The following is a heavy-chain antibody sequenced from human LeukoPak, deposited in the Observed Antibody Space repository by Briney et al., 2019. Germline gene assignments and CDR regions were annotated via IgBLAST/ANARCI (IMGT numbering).Heavy chain of an antibody. CDR1: GYSFTSYW. CDR3: ARPLDYYDSSGYYGAFDI. V-gene: IGHV5-51*03. Sequence: GESLKISCKGSGYSFTSYWIGWVRQMPGKGLEWMGIIYPGDSDTRYSPSFQGQVTILADKSISTAYLQWSSLKASDTAMYYCARPLDYYDSSGYYGAFDIWGQGTMVTVSS. CDR2: IYPGDSDT. J-gene: IGHJ3*02. D-gene: IGHD3-22*01.